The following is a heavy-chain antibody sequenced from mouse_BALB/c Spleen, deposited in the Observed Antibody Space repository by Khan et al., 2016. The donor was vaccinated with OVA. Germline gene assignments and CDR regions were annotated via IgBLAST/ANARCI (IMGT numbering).Heavy chain of an antibody. CDR2: INPSNRGT. J-gene: IGHJ3*01. CDR3: TRRGTARATLWFAY. CDR1: DYTFTSYY. V-gene: IGHV1S81*02. D-gene: IGHD3-2*01. Sequence: QIQLVQSGAELVKPGASVKLSCKASDYTFTSYYMYWVKQRPGQGLEWIGEINPSNRGTNFNEKFKSKATLTVDKSSSTAYMQLSSLTSEDSAVYYCTRRGTARATLWFAYWGQGTLVTVSA.